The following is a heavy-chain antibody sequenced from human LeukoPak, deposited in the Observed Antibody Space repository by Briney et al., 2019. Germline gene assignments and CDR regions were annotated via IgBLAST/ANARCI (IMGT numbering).Heavy chain of an antibody. CDR2: IYYSGST. CDR3: ARSTSYVYFDY. J-gene: IGHJ4*02. Sequence: SETLSLTCTVSGGSPTSHYWSWIRQPPGKGLEWIGYIYYSGSTNYNPSLKSRVTISVDTSKNQFSLKLSSVTAADTAVYYCARSTSYVYFDYWGQGTLVTVSS. V-gene: IGHV4-59*11. D-gene: IGHD5/OR15-5a*01. CDR1: GGSPTSHY.